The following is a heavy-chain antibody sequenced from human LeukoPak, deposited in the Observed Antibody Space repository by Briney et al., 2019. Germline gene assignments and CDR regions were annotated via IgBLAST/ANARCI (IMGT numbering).Heavy chain of an antibody. CDR2: ISGSGSRT. Sequence: PGGSLRLSCAASGFTFSSYAMSWVRQSPGKGLDWVSTISGSGSRTYYADSVKGRFSISRDTSKNTLYLQMNSLRAEDKAVYYCAKRNDYDILTGYYPDVNWGQGTLVTVSS. D-gene: IGHD3-9*01. V-gene: IGHV3-23*01. CDR3: AKRNDYDILTGYYPDVN. J-gene: IGHJ4*02. CDR1: GFTFSSYA.